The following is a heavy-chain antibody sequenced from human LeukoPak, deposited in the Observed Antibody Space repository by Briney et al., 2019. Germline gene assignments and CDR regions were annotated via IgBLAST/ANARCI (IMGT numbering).Heavy chain of an antibody. D-gene: IGHD6-19*01. J-gene: IGHJ4*02. CDR3: ARDRGSSGWYEGFDY. V-gene: IGHV3-23*01. CDR1: GFTFSSYA. Sequence: PGGSLRLSCAASGFTFSSYAMSWVRQAPGKGLEWVSAISGSGGSTYYADSVKGRFTISRDNSKNTLYLQMNSLRADDTAVYYCARDRGSSGWYEGFDYWGQGTLVTVSS. CDR2: ISGSGGST.